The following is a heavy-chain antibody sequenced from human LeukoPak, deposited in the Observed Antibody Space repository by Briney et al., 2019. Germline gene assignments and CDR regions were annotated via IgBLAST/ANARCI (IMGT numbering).Heavy chain of an antibody. Sequence: SETLSLTCTVSGGSISSGGYYWSWIRQPPGKGLEWIGYIYHSGSTYYNPSLKSRVTISVDRSKNQFSLKLSSVTAADTAVYYCAGYCSSTSCAGTWFPWDYYYYMDVWGKGTTVTVSS. CDR2: IYHSGST. V-gene: IGHV4-30-2*01. CDR3: AGYCSSTSCAGTWFPWDYYYYMDV. J-gene: IGHJ6*03. CDR1: GGSISSGGYY. D-gene: IGHD2-2*01.